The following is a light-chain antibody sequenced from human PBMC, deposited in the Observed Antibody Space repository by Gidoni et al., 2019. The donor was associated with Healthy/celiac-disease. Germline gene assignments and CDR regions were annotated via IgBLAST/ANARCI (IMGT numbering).Light chain of an antibody. CDR1: QSVSSSY. J-gene: IGKJ2*01. V-gene: IGKV3-20*01. CDR2: GAS. Sequence: DIVLTQSPGTLSLSPGERATLSCRASQSVSSSYLAWYQQKPGQAPRLLIYGASSRATGIPDRFSGSGSVTDFTLTISRLEPEDFAVYYCQQYGSSPMYTCGQGTKLEIK. CDR3: QQYGSSPMYT.